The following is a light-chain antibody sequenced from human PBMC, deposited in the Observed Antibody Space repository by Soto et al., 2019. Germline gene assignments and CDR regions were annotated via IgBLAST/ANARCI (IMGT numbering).Light chain of an antibody. V-gene: IGKV3-20*01. Sequence: ETGLTQSRATLSLSPGERATLSCRASQSVSSYLAWYQQKPGQAPRLLIYGASSRATGIPDRFSGSGSGTDFTLTISRLEPEDFAVYYCQQYGSSPQTFGQGTKVDIK. CDR2: GAS. CDR1: QSVSSY. J-gene: IGKJ1*01. CDR3: QQYGSSPQT.